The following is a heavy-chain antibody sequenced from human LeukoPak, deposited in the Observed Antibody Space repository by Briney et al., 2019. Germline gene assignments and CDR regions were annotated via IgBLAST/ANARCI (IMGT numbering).Heavy chain of an antibody. Sequence: GGSLRLSCAASGFTFSSYAMTWVRQAPGKGLEWVSAISVSGNTYHADSVKGRFAISRDSSKNTLYLQMNRLRAEDAAVYYCAKAPVTTCSGAYCYPFDYWGQGTLVTVSS. D-gene: IGHD2-21*01. V-gene: IGHV3-23*01. J-gene: IGHJ4*02. CDR3: AKAPVTTCSGAYCYPFDY. CDR2: ISVSGNT. CDR1: GFTFSSYA.